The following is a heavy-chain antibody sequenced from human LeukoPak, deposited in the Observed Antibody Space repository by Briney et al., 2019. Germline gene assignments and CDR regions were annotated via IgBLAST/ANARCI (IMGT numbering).Heavy chain of an antibody. Sequence: PRGSLTLSCTATGFTFRNPWMSCVHPAPANAPERICRIKRKTDRGTTYYAAPVKGRFTISRDDSKNTLYLQMNSLKTEDTAVYYCTPEEVDYDYVWGSYRYNYFDYWGQGTLVTVSS. D-gene: IGHD3-16*02. CDR1: GFTFRNPW. CDR3: TPEEVDYDYVWGSYRYNYFDY. CDR2: IKRKTDRGTT. J-gene: IGHJ4*02. V-gene: IGHV3-15*01.